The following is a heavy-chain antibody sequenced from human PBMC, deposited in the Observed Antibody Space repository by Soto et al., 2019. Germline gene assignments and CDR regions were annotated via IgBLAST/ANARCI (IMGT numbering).Heavy chain of an antibody. D-gene: IGHD3-22*01. CDR3: ARSIGGSFYYYYYMAV. V-gene: IGHV1-3*01. CDR2: INAGNGNT. Sequence: ASVKVSCKASGYTFTSYAMHWVRQAPGQRLEWMGWINAGNGNTKYSQKFQGRVTITRDTSASTAYMELSSLRSEDTAVYYCARSIGGSFYYYYYMAVWGKGTTVTVSS. CDR1: GYTFTSYA. J-gene: IGHJ6*03.